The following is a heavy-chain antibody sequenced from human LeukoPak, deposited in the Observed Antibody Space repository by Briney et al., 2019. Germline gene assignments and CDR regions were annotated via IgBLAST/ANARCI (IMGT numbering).Heavy chain of an antibody. CDR3: ARGIRGIGTYYFDY. Sequence: SETLSLTCTVSGGSICSYYWSWIRQPPGKGLEWIGYIYYSGSTNYNPSLKSRVTISVDTSKNQFSLKLSSVTAADTAVYYCARGIRGIGTYYFDYWGQGTLVTVSS. CDR1: GGSICSYY. J-gene: IGHJ4*02. D-gene: IGHD1-14*01. V-gene: IGHV4-59*01. CDR2: IYYSGST.